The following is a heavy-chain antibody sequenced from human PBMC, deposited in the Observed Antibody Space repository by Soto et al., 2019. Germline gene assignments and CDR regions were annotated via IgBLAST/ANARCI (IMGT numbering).Heavy chain of an antibody. CDR2: IYYGGTT. J-gene: IGHJ3*02. CDR1: GGSVYSGGHY. CDR3: ARKRLDDAFDI. Sequence: QVSLQESGPGLVKPSETLSLTCTVSGGSVYSGGHYWSWLRQHPGQGLEWIGYIYYGGTTYYNPSLRSRVIIYLDMSRNQISLRRTSVSAADTAVFYCARKRLDDAFDIGGRGTMVTVS. D-gene: IGHD1-1*01. V-gene: IGHV4-31*03.